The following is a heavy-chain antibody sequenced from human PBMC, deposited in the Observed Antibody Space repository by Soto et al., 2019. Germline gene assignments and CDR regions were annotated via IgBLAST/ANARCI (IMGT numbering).Heavy chain of an antibody. Sequence: ASVKVSFKASGYTFTRYDINWVRQATGQGLEWMGWMNPNSGNTGYAQKFQGRVTMTRNTSISTAYMELSSLRSEDTAVYYCARVIVAYGDQYYYYYMAVWGKGTTGTVSS. CDR3: ARVIVAYGDQYYYYYMAV. CDR1: GYTFTRYD. D-gene: IGHD4-17*01. V-gene: IGHV1-8*01. J-gene: IGHJ6*03. CDR2: MNPNSGNT.